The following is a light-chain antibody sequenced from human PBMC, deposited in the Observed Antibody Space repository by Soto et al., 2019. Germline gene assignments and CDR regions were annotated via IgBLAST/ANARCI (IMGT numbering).Light chain of an antibody. V-gene: IGKV1-8*01. Sequence: IQMTQSPSTLSASTGDRVTITCRASQGISNDLAWYQQRPGKAPNLLIYTTSTLQSGVPSRFSGNGSGTDFTLTISCLQSEDFATYYCQQHFSYPITFGGGTKVDI. CDR1: QGISND. J-gene: IGKJ4*01. CDR2: TTS. CDR3: QQHFSYPIT.